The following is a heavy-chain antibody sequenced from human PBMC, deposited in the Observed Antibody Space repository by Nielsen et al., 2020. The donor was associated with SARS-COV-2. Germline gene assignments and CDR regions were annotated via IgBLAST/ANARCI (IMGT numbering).Heavy chain of an antibody. CDR2: FSSSGADT. V-gene: IGHV3-23*01. J-gene: IGHJ4*02. D-gene: IGHD3-9*01. CDR3: ARDPRVRYFDWIYFDY. Sequence: GESLKISCAASGFTFSSYAMSWVRQAPGKGLEWVSTFSSSGADTYYADSVKGRFTISRDNSKNTLYLQMNSLRAEDTAVYYCARDPRVRYFDWIYFDYWGQGTLVTVSS. CDR1: GFTFSSYA.